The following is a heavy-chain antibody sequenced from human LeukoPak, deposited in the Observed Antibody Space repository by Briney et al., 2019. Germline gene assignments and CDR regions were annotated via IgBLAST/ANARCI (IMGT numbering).Heavy chain of an antibody. V-gene: IGHV1-69*04. CDR2: IIPILGIA. CDR1: GGTFSSYA. Sequence: GSSVKVSCKASGGTFSSYAISWVRQAPGQGLEWMGRIIPILGIANYAQKFQGRVTITADKSTSTAYMELSSLRSEDTAVYYCARDVYGGEYFDYWGQGTLVTVSS. D-gene: IGHD3-16*01. J-gene: IGHJ4*02. CDR3: ARDVYGGEYFDY.